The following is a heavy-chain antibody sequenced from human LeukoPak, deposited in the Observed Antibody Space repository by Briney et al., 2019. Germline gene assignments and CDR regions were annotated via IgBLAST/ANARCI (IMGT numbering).Heavy chain of an antibody. Sequence: SETLSLTCTVSGYSISSGYYWSWIRQPPGKGLEWIGSMYHSGSTYYNTSLKSRVTISVDTSKNQFSLRLSSVTAADTAVYYCARHGSYCFDSWGQGTLVTVSS. J-gene: IGHJ4*02. CDR3: ARHGSYCFDS. V-gene: IGHV4-38-2*02. D-gene: IGHD3-10*01. CDR1: GYSISSGYY. CDR2: MYHSGST.